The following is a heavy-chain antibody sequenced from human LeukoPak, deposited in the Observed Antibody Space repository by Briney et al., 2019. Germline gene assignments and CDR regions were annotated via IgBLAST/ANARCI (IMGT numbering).Heavy chain of an antibody. D-gene: IGHD1-14*01. CDR1: GYTLTELS. Sequence: APVKVSCKVSGYTLTELSMHWVRQAPGKGLEWMGGFDPEDGETIYAQKFQGRVTMTEDTSTDTAYMELSSLRSEDTAVYYCATGFKLEPPSSFDYWGRGTLVTVSS. CDR3: ATGFKLEPPSSFDY. CDR2: FDPEDGET. J-gene: IGHJ4*02. V-gene: IGHV1-24*01.